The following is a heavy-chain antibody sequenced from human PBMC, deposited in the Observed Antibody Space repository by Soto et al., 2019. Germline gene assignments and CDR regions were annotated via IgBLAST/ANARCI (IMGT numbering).Heavy chain of an antibody. CDR2: IRSKAYGGTT. J-gene: IGHJ6*02. Sequence: ESGGGLVKPGRSLRLSCTASGFTFGDYAMSWFRQAPGKGLEWVGFIRSKAYGGTTEYAASVKGRFTISRDDSKSIAYLQMNSLKTEDTAVYYCTKLKEGGYSYGSGGMDVWGQGTTVTVSS. V-gene: IGHV3-49*05. CDR1: GFTFGDYA. CDR3: TKLKEGGYSYGSGGMDV. D-gene: IGHD5-18*01.